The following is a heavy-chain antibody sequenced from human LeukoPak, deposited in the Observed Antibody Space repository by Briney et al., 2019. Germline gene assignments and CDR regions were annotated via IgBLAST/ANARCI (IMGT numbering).Heavy chain of an antibody. Sequence: GASVKVSCKASGYTFTSYGISWVRQAPGQGLEWMGWISAYNGNTNYAQKLQGRVTMTTDTSTSTAYMELRSLRSDDTAAYYCAGVYGDYKRGAFDIWGQGKMVTVFS. CDR1: GYTFTSYG. J-gene: IGHJ3*02. V-gene: IGHV1-18*01. CDR2: ISAYNGNT. CDR3: AGVYGDYKRGAFDI. D-gene: IGHD4-17*01.